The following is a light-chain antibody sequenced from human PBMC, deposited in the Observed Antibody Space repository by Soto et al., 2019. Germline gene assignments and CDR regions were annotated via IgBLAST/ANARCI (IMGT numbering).Light chain of an antibody. CDR1: SGDIGSYNR. CDR3: SSYTNINTRACV. V-gene: IGLV2-14*01. Sequence: QSVLTQPASVSGSPGQSITMSCTGTSGDIGSYNRVSWFQQHPGKAPKLIIYEVTDQPSGVSNRFSGSKSGNTASLTISGLQAEDEAEYYCSSYTNINTRACVFGTGTKVTVL. CDR2: EVT. J-gene: IGLJ1*01.